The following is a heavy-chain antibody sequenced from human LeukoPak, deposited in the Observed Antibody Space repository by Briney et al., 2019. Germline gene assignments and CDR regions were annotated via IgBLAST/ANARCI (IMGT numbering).Heavy chain of an antibody. D-gene: IGHD3-10*01. CDR2: IYYSGST. CDR1: GGSISSSSYY. J-gene: IGHJ4*02. V-gene: IGHV4-39*07. CDR3: ARVPTGSLFDY. Sequence: PSETLSLTCTVSGGSISSSSYYWGWIRQPPGKGLEWIGSIYYSGSTYYNPSLKSRVTISVDTSKNQFSLKLSSVTAADTAVYYRARVPTGSLFDYWGQGTLVTVSS.